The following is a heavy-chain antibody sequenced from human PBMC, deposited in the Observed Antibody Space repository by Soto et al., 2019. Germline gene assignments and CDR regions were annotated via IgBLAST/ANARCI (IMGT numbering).Heavy chain of an antibody. CDR3: ARGGDYDILTGYRDAFDI. CDR2: ISSSSSYI. D-gene: IGHD3-9*01. CDR1: GFTFSSYS. V-gene: IGHV3-21*01. Sequence: GGSLRLSCAASGFTFSSYSMNWVRQAPGKGLEWVSSISSSSSYIYYADSVKGRFTISRDNAKNSLYLQMNSLRAEDTAVYYCARGGDYDILTGYRDAFDIWGQGTMVTVSS. J-gene: IGHJ3*02.